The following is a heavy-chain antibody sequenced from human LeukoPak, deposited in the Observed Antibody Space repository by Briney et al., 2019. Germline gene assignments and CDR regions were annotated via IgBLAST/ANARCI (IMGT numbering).Heavy chain of an antibody. Sequence: GGSLRLSCAAAGFTFSSYGMRWVRQAPGKGLEWVAVISYDGSNKYYADSVKGRFTISRDNSKNTLYLQMNSLRAEDTAVYYCAKDFLWFGESYGMDVWGKGTTVTVSS. J-gene: IGHJ6*04. V-gene: IGHV3-30*18. D-gene: IGHD3-10*01. CDR3: AKDFLWFGESYGMDV. CDR2: ISYDGSNK. CDR1: GFTFSSYG.